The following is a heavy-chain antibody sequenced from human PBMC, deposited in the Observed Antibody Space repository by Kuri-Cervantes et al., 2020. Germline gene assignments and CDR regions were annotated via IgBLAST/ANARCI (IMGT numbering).Heavy chain of an antibody. CDR2: ISTYDGDT. V-gene: IGHV1-18*01. D-gene: IGHD3-10*02. Sequence: ASVKVSCKTSGYTFTTYGVHWVRQAPGQGLEWMGWISTYDGDTNYAQNFQGRVTMTTDPSTSTAYVELRSLIPEDTALYYCAKDMFAASNTRAHDGNWGQGTLVTVSS. CDR3: AKDMFAASNTRAHDGN. CDR1: GYTFTTYG. J-gene: IGHJ4*02.